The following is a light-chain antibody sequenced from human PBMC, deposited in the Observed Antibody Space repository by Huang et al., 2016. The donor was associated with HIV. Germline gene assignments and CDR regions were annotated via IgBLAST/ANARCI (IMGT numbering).Light chain of an antibody. J-gene: IGKJ4*01. CDR3: QQYNDWPPLT. V-gene: IGKV3-15*01. CDR1: HSVDSD. CDR2: DAS. Sequence: EIEMTQSPATLSVSPGERATLSCRASHSVDSDLAWYQQKPGQAPRLLIYDASTRATGISAKFNGTGSGTEFNLSITNLQSEDFAVYYCQQYNDWPPLTFGGGTKVEI.